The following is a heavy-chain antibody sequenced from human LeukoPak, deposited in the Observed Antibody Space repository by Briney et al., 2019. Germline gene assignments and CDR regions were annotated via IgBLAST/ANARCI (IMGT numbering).Heavy chain of an antibody. CDR3: AREGSSSDTHFDY. D-gene: IGHD6-6*01. CDR2: IYYSGNT. CDR1: GGSISSYY. Sequence: SETLSLTCTVSGGSISSYYWSWIRQPPGKGLEWIGYIYYSGNTNYNPSLKSRVTISVDTSKNQFPLKLSSVTAADTAVYYCAREGSSSDTHFDYWGQGTLVTVSS. V-gene: IGHV4-59*01. J-gene: IGHJ4*02.